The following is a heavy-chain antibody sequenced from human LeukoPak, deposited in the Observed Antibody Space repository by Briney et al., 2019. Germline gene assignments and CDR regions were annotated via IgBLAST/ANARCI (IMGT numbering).Heavy chain of an antibody. J-gene: IGHJ4*02. CDR2: ISSASTYI. Sequence: PGGSLRLSCAPSGFTFSSYSMNWVRQAPGKGLEWVSSISSASTYIYYADSVKGRFTISRDYAKNLLYLQMNSLRVEDTAVYYCARDHGTPGSGSYKFDYWGQGTLVTVSS. V-gene: IGHV3-21*06. CDR3: ARDHGTPGSGSYKFDY. D-gene: IGHD3-10*01. CDR1: GFTFSSYS.